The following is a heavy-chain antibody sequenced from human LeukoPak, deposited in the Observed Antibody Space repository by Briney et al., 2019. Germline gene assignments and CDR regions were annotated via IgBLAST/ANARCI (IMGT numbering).Heavy chain of an antibody. CDR3: ARTYSSSSYSPFDY. D-gene: IGHD6-13*01. J-gene: IGHJ4*02. CDR2: IYYGGST. CDR1: GFIVSSSY. V-gene: IGHV3-53*01. Sequence: GGSLRLSCAASGFIVSSSYMNWVRQAPGKGLEWVSVIYYGGSTYYADSVKGRFTISRDNSKNTLYLQMNSLRAEDTAVYYCARTYSSSSYSPFDYWGQGTLVTVSS.